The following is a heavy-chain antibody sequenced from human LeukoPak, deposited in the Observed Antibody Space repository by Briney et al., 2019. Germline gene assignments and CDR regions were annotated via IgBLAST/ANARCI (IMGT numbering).Heavy chain of an antibody. Sequence: SGGSLRLSCAASGFTFSSYGMNWVRQAPGKGLEWVSGIRHSDGSTYYADAVKGRFTISSDKSKNTLFLQMNSLRAEDTALYYCAKGLETESRLDSWGQGTLVTVSS. V-gene: IGHV3-23*01. J-gene: IGHJ4*02. CDR2: IRHSDGST. CDR3: AKGLETESRLDS. D-gene: IGHD1-1*01. CDR1: GFTFSSYG.